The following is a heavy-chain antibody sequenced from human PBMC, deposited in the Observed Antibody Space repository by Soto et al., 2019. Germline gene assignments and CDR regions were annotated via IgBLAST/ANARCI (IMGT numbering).Heavy chain of an antibody. CDR2: INHNNGGT. CDR1: GYTFTGYY. Sequence: QEHLVQSGAEVKKPGASVKVSCKASGYTFTGYYVHWVRQAPGQGLEWMGWINHNNGGTNYAQKFQGRGTMSRDTSIRTAYMELSGLRSDDTAVYYCANLRFAGIYFDSLGQGTLVTVSS. V-gene: IGHV1-2*02. J-gene: IGHJ4*02. CDR3: ANLRFAGIYFDS. D-gene: IGHD3-16*01.